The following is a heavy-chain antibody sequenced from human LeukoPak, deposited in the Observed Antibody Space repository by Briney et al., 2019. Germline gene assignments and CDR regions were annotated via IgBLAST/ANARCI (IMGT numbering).Heavy chain of an antibody. CDR2: IIPIFGTA. CDR1: GGTFSSYA. CDR3: ARDEYSSSSALYYMDV. Sequence: SVKVSCKASGGTFSSYAISWVRQAPGQGLEWMGGIIPIFGTANYAQKFQGRVTITADESTSTAYMELSSLRSEDTAVYYCARDEYSSSSALYYMDVWGKGTTVTVSS. D-gene: IGHD6-6*01. V-gene: IGHV1-69*13. J-gene: IGHJ6*03.